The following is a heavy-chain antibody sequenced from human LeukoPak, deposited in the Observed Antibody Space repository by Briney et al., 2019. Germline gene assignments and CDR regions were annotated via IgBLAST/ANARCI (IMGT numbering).Heavy chain of an antibody. J-gene: IGHJ6*02. CDR1: GFTFSSYE. D-gene: IGHD3-3*01. CDR3: ARDTTIHYGMDV. CDR2: ISSSGSTI. Sequence: QAGGSLRLPCAASGFTFSSYEMNWVRQAPGKGLEWVSYISSSGSTIYYADSVKGRFTISRDNAKNSLYLQMNSLRAEDTAVYYCARDTTIHYGMDVWGQGTTVTVSS. V-gene: IGHV3-48*03.